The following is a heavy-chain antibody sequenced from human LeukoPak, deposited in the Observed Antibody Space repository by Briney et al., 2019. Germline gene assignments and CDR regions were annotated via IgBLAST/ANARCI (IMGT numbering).Heavy chain of an antibody. Sequence: ASVKVSCKASGYTFTGYYMHWVRQAPGQGLEWMGWINPNSGGTNYARKFQGRVTMTRDTSISTAYMELSRLRSDDTAVYYCAGASVEVAGLFDYWGQGTLVTVSS. CDR3: AGASVEVAGLFDY. CDR1: GYTFTGYY. V-gene: IGHV1-2*02. D-gene: IGHD6-19*01. J-gene: IGHJ4*02. CDR2: INPNSGGT.